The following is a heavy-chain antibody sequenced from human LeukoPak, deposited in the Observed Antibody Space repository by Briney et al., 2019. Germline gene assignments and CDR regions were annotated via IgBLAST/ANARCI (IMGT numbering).Heavy chain of an antibody. V-gene: IGHV1-46*01. D-gene: IGHD2-2*01. J-gene: IGHJ4*02. CDR1: GYTFSIYN. CDR2: INPSGGS. CDR3: AREGVVGTGLDY. Sequence: ASVKVSCKASGYTFSIYNMHWVRQAPGQGLEWMGIINPSGGSSYAQKLQGRITMTRDTSTVCMELSSLRSEDTAFYYCAREGVVGTGLDYWGQGTLVTVSS.